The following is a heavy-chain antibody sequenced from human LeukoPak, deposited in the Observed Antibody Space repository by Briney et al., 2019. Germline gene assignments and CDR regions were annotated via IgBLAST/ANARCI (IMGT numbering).Heavy chain of an antibody. CDR3: AKNSGSFPIHYFDY. CDR1: GFTFSSYG. D-gene: IGHD1-26*01. CDR2: ISYDGSNK. J-gene: IGHJ4*02. V-gene: IGHV3-30*18. Sequence: GSLRLSCAASGFTFSSYGMHWVRQAPGKGLEWVAVISYDGSNKYYADSVKGRFTISRDNSKNTLYLQMNSLRAEDTAVYYCAKNSGSFPIHYFDYWGQGTLVTVSS.